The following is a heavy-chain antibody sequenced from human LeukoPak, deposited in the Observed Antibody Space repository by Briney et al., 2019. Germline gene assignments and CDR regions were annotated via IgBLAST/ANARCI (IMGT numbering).Heavy chain of an antibody. J-gene: IGHJ6*02. D-gene: IGHD3-10*01. Sequence: GGSLRLSCAASGFTFSDYYMSWIRQAPGKGLEWVSYISSSGSTIYYADSVKGRFTISRDNAKNSLYLQMNSLRAEDTAVYYCARDMVRGALIYGMDVWGRGTTVTVSS. CDR2: ISSSGSTI. V-gene: IGHV3-11*01. CDR3: ARDMVRGALIYGMDV. CDR1: GFTFSDYY.